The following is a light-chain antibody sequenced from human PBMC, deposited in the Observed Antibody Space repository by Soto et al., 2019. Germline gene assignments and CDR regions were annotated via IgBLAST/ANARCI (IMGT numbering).Light chain of an antibody. CDR3: HQYGSSPFT. CDR1: QTVSANY. CDR2: GAS. J-gene: IGKJ3*01. V-gene: IGKV3-20*01. Sequence: EVVLTQSPATLSLSPGERATLSCRADQTVSANYLAWYQQKPGQAPRLLIYGASSRATGIPDRFSGSGSGTDFTLTISRLEPEDFPVFYCHQYGSSPFTFGPGTKVDIK.